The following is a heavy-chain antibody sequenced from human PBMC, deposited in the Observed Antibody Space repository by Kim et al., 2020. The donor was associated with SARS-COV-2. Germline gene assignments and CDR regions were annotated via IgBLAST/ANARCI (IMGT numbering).Heavy chain of an antibody. D-gene: IGHD3-10*01. Sequence: SVKVSCKASGGTFSSYAISWVRQAPGQGLEWMGGIIPIFGTANYAQKFQGRVTITADESTSTAYMELSSLRSEDTAVYYCARDLGDYYGSGSYYYWGQGTLVTVSS. CDR3: ARDLGDYYGSGSYYY. CDR2: IIPIFGTA. CDR1: GGTFSSYA. V-gene: IGHV1-69*13. J-gene: IGHJ4*02.